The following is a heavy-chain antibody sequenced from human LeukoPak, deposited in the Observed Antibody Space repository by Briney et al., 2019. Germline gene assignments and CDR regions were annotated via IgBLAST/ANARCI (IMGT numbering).Heavy chain of an antibody. V-gene: IGHV3-7*05. CDR1: GFTFSSYW. D-gene: IGHD4-23*01. CDR3: AANGGPFDF. J-gene: IGHJ4*02. Sequence: GGSLRLSCAASGFTFSSYWMTWVRQAPGKGLEWVAKIKQDGSEKYYVDSVKGRFTISRDNAKNSLYQQMNSLGAEDTAVYYCAANGGPFDFWGQGTLVTVSS. CDR2: IKQDGSEK.